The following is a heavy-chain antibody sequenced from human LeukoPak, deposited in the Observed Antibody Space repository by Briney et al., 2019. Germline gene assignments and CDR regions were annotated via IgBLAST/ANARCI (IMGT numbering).Heavy chain of an antibody. CDR3: ARGRYSGYDLTFDY. Sequence: SETLSLTCTVSGGSISSSSYYWGWIRQPPGKGLEWIGSIYYTGSTNYNPSLKSRVTISVDTSKNQFSLKLSSVTAADTAVYYCARGRYSGYDLTFDYWGQGTLVTVSS. CDR2: IYYTGST. J-gene: IGHJ4*02. D-gene: IGHD5-12*01. CDR1: GGSISSSSYY. V-gene: IGHV4-39*07.